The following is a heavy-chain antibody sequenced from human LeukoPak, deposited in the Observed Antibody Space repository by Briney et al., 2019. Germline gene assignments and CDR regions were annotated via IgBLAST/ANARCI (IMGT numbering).Heavy chain of an antibody. V-gene: IGHV3-20*04. D-gene: IGHD3-10*01. CDR3: ARGLWFGELTSGYMDV. Sequence: GRSLRLSCAASGFTFDDYAMHWVRQAPGKGLEWVSGINWNGGSTGYADSVKGRFTISRDNAKNSLYLQMNSLRAEDTALYYCARGLWFGELTSGYMDVWGKGTTVTVSS. CDR2: INWNGGST. CDR1: GFTFDDYA. J-gene: IGHJ6*03.